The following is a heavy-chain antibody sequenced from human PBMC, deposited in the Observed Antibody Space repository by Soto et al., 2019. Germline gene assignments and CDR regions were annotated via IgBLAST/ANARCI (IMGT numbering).Heavy chain of an antibody. CDR3: ARHHSSGWYYYGMDV. CDR1: GGSISSSSYY. CDR2: INHSGST. V-gene: IGHV4-39*01. J-gene: IGHJ6*02. Sequence: PSETLSLTCTVSGGSISSSSYYWSWIRQPPGKGLEWIGEINHSGSTNYNPSLKSRVTISVDTSKNQFSLKLSSVTAADTAVYYCARHHSSGWYYYGMDVWGQGTTVTVSS. D-gene: IGHD6-19*01.